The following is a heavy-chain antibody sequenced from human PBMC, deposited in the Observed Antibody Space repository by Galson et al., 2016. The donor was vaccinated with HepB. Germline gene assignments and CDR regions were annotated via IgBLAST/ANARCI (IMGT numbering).Heavy chain of an antibody. D-gene: IGHD3-16*02. Sequence: TLSLTCSVSGGSFGRYSYYWTWIRQPVGKGLEWIGRIYSHGTTNSNPSLKSRVSISVDRSKARFSLDLMSVTVADTGVYYCGRIVTEAPVEDYWGQGTLATVFS. CDR3: GRIVTEAPVEDY. J-gene: IGHJ4*02. CDR2: IYSHGTT. V-gene: IGHV4-61*02. CDR1: GGSFGRYSYY.